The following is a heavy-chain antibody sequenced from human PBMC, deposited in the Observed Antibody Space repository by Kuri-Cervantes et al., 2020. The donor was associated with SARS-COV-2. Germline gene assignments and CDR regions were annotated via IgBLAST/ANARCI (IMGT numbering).Heavy chain of an antibody. CDR3: TKDDSWSGYSDY. CDR1: GFTFGDYA. CDR2: IRSKAYGGTT. D-gene: IGHD3-3*01. J-gene: IGHJ4*02. Sequence: GESLKISCTASGFTFGDYAMSWVCQAPGKGLEWVGFIRSKAYGGTTEYAASVKGRFTISRDDSKSIAYLQMNSLKTEDTAVYYCTKDDSWSGYSDYWGQGTLVTVSS. V-gene: IGHV3-49*04.